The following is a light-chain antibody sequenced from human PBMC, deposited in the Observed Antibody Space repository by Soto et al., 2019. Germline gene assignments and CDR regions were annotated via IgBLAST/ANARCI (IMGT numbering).Light chain of an antibody. CDR2: WAS. Sequence: DTVMTQSPDSLAVSLGERATINCKSSQGVLYSSDNKNYLAWYQQRPGQPPKLLIYWASTRESGVPDRFSGSGSGTDFTLTISSLQAEDVAVYYCQQYYSSRGTFGQGTKVDIK. CDR1: QGVLYSSDNKNY. V-gene: IGKV4-1*01. J-gene: IGKJ1*01. CDR3: QQYYSSRGT.